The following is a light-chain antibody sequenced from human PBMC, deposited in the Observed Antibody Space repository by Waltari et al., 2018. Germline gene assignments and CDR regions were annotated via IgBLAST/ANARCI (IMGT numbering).Light chain of an antibody. CDR2: RNN. CDR1: SSKIGSNY. J-gene: IGLJ2*01. V-gene: IGLV1-47*01. Sequence: QSVLTQPPSASGTPGQRVTISCSGSSSKIGSNYVYWYQHLPGTAPKLPIYRNNQRPSGVPDRFSGSKSGTSASLAISGLRSEDEADYYCAAWDDSLSGPVFGGGTKLTVL. CDR3: AAWDDSLSGPV.